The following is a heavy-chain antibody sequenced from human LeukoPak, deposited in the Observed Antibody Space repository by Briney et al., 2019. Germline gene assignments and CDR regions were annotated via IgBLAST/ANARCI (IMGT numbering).Heavy chain of an antibody. CDR1: GYTLTELS. Sequence: ASVKVSCKASGYTLTELSMHWVRQAPGKGLEWMGGFDPEDGETIYAQKLQGRVTMTTDTSTSTAYMELRSLRSDDTAVYYCARGNPMWGWEWLLPNWFDPWGQGTLVTVSS. J-gene: IGHJ5*02. D-gene: IGHD3-3*01. V-gene: IGHV1-24*01. CDR2: FDPEDGET. CDR3: ARGNPMWGWEWLLPNWFDP.